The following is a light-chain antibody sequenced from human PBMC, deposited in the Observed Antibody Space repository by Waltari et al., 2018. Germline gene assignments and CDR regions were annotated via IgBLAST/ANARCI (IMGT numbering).Light chain of an antibody. CDR1: SSDVGIYNL. CDR2: EGS. J-gene: IGLJ1*01. CDR3: CSYAGSSTFYV. V-gene: IGLV2-23*01. Sequence: QSALTQPASASGSPGQPITLSCTGTSSDVGIYNLVSWYQQHPGKAPKLMIYEGSKRPSGVSNRFSGSKSGNTASLTISGLQAEDEADYYCCSYAGSSTFYVFGTGTKVTVL.